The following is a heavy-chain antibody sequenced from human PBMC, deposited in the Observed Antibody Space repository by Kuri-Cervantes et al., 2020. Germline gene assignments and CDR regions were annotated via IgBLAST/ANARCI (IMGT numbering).Heavy chain of an antibody. D-gene: IGHD5-18*01. V-gene: IGHV3-30*03. CDR1: GFTFSSYG. CDR3: AREDTALYYFDY. Sequence: GESLKISCAASGFTFSSYGMHWVRQAPGKGLEWVAVISYDGSNKYYADSVKGRFTISRDNSKNTLYLQMNSLRAEDTAVYYCAREDTALYYFDYWGQGTLVTDSS. J-gene: IGHJ4*02. CDR2: ISYDGSNK.